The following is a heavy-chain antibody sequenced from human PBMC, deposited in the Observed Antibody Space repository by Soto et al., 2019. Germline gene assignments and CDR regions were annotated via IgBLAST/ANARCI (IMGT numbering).Heavy chain of an antibody. CDR3: AKDKWLVPYYFDY. J-gene: IGHJ4*02. Sequence: HPGGSLRLSCAASGFTFSSYAMSWVRQAPGKGLEWVSAISGSGGSTYYADSVKGRFTISRDNSKNTLYLQMNSLRAEDTAVYYCAKDKWLVPYYFDYWGQGTLVTVSS. D-gene: IGHD6-19*01. CDR1: GFTFSSYA. V-gene: IGHV3-23*01. CDR2: ISGSGGST.